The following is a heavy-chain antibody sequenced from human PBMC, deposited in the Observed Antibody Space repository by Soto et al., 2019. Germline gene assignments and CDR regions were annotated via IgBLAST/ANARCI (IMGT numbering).Heavy chain of an antibody. V-gene: IGHV4-31*03. J-gene: IGHJ5*02. CDR2: FYYSGTT. D-gene: IGHD6-13*01. Sequence: QVQLQEAGPGLVKPSETLSLTCNVSGGSISSGGSYWSWIRQHPEKGLEWIGHFYYSGTTSYNPSLESRATISLGTSRAQLSLRLTSVTAADTAIYYCARLGSSSWAEGIDTWGQGTQVTVSS. CDR3: ARLGSSSWAEGIDT. CDR1: GGSISSGGSY.